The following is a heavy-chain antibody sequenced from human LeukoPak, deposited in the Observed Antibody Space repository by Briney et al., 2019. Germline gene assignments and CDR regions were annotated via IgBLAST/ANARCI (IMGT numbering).Heavy chain of an antibody. CDR1: GFTFSSYW. CDR2: IKQDGSEK. J-gene: IGHJ4*02. Sequence: GGSLRLSRAASGFTFSSYWMSWVRQAPGKGLEWVANIKQDGSEKYYVDSVKGRFTISRDNAKNSLYLQMNSLRADDTAVYYCASFWGQWLVPLDYWGQGTLVTVSS. V-gene: IGHV3-7*03. D-gene: IGHD6-19*01. CDR3: ASFWGQWLVPLDY.